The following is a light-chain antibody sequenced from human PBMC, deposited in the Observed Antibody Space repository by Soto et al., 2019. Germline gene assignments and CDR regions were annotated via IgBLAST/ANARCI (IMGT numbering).Light chain of an antibody. V-gene: IGKV1-39*01. CDR1: QSISNH. Sequence: DIQMTQSPSSLSASVEDRVIITCRASQSISNHLNWYQQKPGKAPKLLIFAASSRATGIPDRFSGSGSGTDFTLTISRLEPEDFAVYYCQQYGSSRTFGQGTKVDI. CDR3: QQYGSSRT. CDR2: AAS. J-gene: IGKJ1*01.